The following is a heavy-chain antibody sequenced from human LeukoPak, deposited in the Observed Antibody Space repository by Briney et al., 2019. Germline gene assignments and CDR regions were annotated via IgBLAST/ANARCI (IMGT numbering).Heavy chain of an antibody. Sequence: SSVKASCKVSGYTLTELSMHWVRQAPGKGLEWMGGFDPEDGETIYAQKFQGRVTMTEDTSTDTAYMELSSLRSEDTAVYYCATGVVVAAKSGFDYWGQGTLVTVSS. CDR1: GYTLTELS. V-gene: IGHV1-24*01. CDR3: ATGVVVAAKSGFDY. CDR2: FDPEDGET. D-gene: IGHD2-15*01. J-gene: IGHJ4*02.